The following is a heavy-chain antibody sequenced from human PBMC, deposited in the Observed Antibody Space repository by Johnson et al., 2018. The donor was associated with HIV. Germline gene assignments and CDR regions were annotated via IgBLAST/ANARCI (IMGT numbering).Heavy chain of an antibody. CDR2: ILYDGSNK. D-gene: IGHD6-6*01. CDR3: AKDQASIAARPDAFDI. V-gene: IGHV3-30-3*01. Sequence: QVQLVESGGGVVQPGRSLRISCAASGFTFSNYAMHWVRQAPGKGLDWVAFILYDGSNKYYADSVKGRFTISRDNSKNTLYLQMNSLRAEDTAVYYCAKDQASIAARPDAFDIWGHGTMVTVSS. CDR1: GFTFSNYA. J-gene: IGHJ3*02.